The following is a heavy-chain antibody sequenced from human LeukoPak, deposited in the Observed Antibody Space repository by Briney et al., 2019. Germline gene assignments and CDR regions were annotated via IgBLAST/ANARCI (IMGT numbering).Heavy chain of an antibody. V-gene: IGHV4-39*01. CDR1: GGSISSSSHY. CDR3: ARNASIAAAGNGGRYFDY. J-gene: IGHJ4*02. CDR2: IYYSGST. Sequence: SGTLSLTCTVSGGSISSSSHYWGWIRQPPGKGLEWIGSIYYSGSTSYNPSLKSRVTISVDTSKNEFSLSLSSVAAADTAVYYCARNASIAAAGNGGRYFDYWGQGTLVTVSS. D-gene: IGHD6-13*01.